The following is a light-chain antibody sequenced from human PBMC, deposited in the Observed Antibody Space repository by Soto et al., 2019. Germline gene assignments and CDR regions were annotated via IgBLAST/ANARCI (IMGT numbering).Light chain of an antibody. CDR3: TSYTRSTTPYI. V-gene: IGLV2-14*01. Sequence: QSALTQPASVSGSPGQSITISCTGTSGDVGGYNYVSWYQQHPGKAPKLMIYEVSNRPSGVSNRFSVSKSGNTASLTISGLQAEDEADYYCTSYTRSTTPYIYGTGTKLTVL. J-gene: IGLJ1*01. CDR1: SGDVGGYNY. CDR2: EVS.